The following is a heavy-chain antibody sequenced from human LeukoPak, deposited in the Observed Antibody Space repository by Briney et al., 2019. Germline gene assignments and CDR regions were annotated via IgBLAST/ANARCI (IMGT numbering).Heavy chain of an antibody. Sequence: ASVKVSCKASGGTFSSYAISWVRQAPGQGLEWMGGIIPIFGTANCAQKFQGRVTITTDESTSTAYMELSSLRSEDTAVYYCASDYYDSSGYGPTYDAFDIWGQGTMVTVSS. D-gene: IGHD3-22*01. J-gene: IGHJ3*02. CDR3: ASDYYDSSGYGPTYDAFDI. CDR2: IIPIFGTA. CDR1: GGTFSSYA. V-gene: IGHV1-69*05.